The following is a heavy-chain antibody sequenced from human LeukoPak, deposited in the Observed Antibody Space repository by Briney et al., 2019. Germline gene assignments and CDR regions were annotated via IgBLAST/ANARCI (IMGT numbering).Heavy chain of an antibody. CDR3: AKDSQKTISRXXXFDP. V-gene: IGHV3-30*18. D-gene: IGHD2/OR15-2a*01. CDR2: XSYDGSNK. J-gene: IGHJ5*02. Sequence: LSCAASGFTFSSXXXYWVXQAPXKXLEXVXXXSYDGSNKYYGDSVKGRFTISRDNSKNTLYLQMNSLRAEDTAVYYCAKDSQKTISRXXXFDPWGQGTLVTVXS. CDR1: GFTFSSXX.